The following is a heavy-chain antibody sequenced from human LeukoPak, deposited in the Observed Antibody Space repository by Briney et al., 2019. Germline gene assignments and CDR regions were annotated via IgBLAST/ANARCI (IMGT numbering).Heavy chain of an antibody. Sequence: SETLSLTCTVSGGSISSYFWSWIRQPPGKGLEWIGQITYSGNTKYNPSLKSRVTMSVDTSKNQFSLKLSSVTAADTAVYYCARGDYGSGSYWYWGQGTLVTVSS. CDR2: ITYSGNT. CDR1: GGSISSYF. CDR3: ARGDYGSGSYWY. J-gene: IGHJ4*02. D-gene: IGHD3-10*01. V-gene: IGHV4-59*12.